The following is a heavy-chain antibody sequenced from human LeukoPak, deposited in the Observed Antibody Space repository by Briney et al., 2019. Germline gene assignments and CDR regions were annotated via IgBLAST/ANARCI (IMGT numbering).Heavy chain of an antibody. CDR2: IKQDGSEK. V-gene: IGHV3-7*01. CDR3: ARCTYDSSGYFPSYFDY. Sequence: GGSLRLSCAASGFTFSSYWVNWVRQAPGKGLEWVANIKQDGSEKYYVDSVKGRFTISRDNAKNSLYLQMNSLRTEDTAVYYCARCTYDSSGYFPSYFDYWGQGTLVTVSS. CDR1: GFTFSSYW. J-gene: IGHJ4*02. D-gene: IGHD3-22*01.